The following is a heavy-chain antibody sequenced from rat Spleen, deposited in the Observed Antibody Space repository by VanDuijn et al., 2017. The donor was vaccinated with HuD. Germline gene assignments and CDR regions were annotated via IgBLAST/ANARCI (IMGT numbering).Heavy chain of an antibody. CDR1: GFSLSSYG. J-gene: IGHJ2*01. CDR3: ARELPGYNPFDY. D-gene: IGHD1-4*01. V-gene: IGHV2-4*01. Sequence: QVQLKESGPGLVQPSQTLSLTCTFSGFSLSSYGVIWVRQPPGKGLEWMGVIWTGGSTEYSSALKSRLSFSRDTSKSQVFLKMNSLQTEDTATYYCARELPGYNPFDYWGQGVMVTVSS. CDR2: IWTGGST.